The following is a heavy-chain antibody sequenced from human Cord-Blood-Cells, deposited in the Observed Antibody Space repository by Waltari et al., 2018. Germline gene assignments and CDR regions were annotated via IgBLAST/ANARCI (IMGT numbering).Heavy chain of an antibody. CDR1: GGSFSGYY. CDR2: INHNGST. V-gene: IGHV4-34*01. CDR3: ARGPFRSSWYNPDFDY. J-gene: IGHJ4*02. D-gene: IGHD6-13*01. Sequence: QVQLQQWGAGLLKPSETLSLTCAVYGGSFSGYYWSWIRQPPGKGLEWIGEINHNGSTNYNPALKSRVTISGDTSKNQFSLKLSSVTAADTAVYYCARGPFRSSWYNPDFDYWGQGTLVTVSS.